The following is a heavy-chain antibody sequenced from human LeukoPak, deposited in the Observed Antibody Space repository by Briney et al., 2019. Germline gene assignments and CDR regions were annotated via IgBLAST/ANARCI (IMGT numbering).Heavy chain of an antibody. CDR3: ARVQRGYSGYDFEY. D-gene: IGHD5-12*01. Sequence: ASVKVSCKASGYTFTGYYMHWVRQAPGQGLEWMGWINPNSGGTNYAQKFKGRVAMTRDTSISTAYMELSRLRSDDTAVYYCARVQRGYSGYDFEYWGQGTLVTVSS. V-gene: IGHV1-2*02. J-gene: IGHJ4*02. CDR1: GYTFTGYY. CDR2: INPNSGGT.